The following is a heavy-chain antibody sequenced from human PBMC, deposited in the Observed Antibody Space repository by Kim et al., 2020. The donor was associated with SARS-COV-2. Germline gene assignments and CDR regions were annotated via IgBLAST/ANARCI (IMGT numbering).Heavy chain of an antibody. CDR2: IYYSGST. CDR1: GGSISSYY. CDR3: ARHYDFWSGSSWFDP. Sequence: SETLSLTCTVSGGSISSYYWSWIRQPPGKGLEWIGYIYYSGSTNYNPSLKSRVTISVDTSKNQFSLKLSSVTAADTAVYYCARHYDFWSGSSWFDPWGQGTLVTVSS. J-gene: IGHJ5*02. V-gene: IGHV4-59*08. D-gene: IGHD3-3*01.